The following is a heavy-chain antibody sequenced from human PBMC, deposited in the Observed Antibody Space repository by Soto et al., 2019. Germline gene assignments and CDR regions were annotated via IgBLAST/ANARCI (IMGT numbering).Heavy chain of an antibody. CDR3: ARDLDIVVVPAAMRRTFYYYYGMDV. CDR2: ISAYNGNT. CDR1: GYTFISYG. J-gene: IGHJ6*02. Sequence: ASVKVSCKASGYTFISYGISWVRQAPGQGLEWMGWISAYNGNTNYAQKLQGRVTMTTDTSTSTAYMELRSLRSDDTAVYYCARDLDIVVVPAAMRRTFYYYYGMDVWGQGTTVTVSS. D-gene: IGHD2-2*03. V-gene: IGHV1-18*01.